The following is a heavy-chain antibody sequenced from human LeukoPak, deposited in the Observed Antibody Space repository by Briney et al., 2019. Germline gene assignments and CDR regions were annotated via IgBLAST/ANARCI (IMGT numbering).Heavy chain of an antibody. CDR3: ARSATSSSSRINWFDA. J-gene: IGHJ5*02. Sequence: GGSLRLSCTASGFTFSTYSMNWVRQAPGKGLEWVSSITSSSSYIFYVDSVKGRFTISRDNAKNSLHLQMDSLRAEDSAVYYCARSATSSSSRINWFDAWGQGTLVTVSS. D-gene: IGHD6-6*01. V-gene: IGHV3-21*01. CDR2: ITSSSSYI. CDR1: GFTFSTYS.